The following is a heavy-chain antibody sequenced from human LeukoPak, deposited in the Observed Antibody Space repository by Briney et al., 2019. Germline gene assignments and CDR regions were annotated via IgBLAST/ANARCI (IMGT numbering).Heavy chain of an antibody. D-gene: IGHD3-22*01. CDR2: TSAYNGNT. V-gene: IGHV1-18*01. Sequence: ASVKVSCKASGYPFKSYGITWVRQAPGQGLEWMGWTSAYNGNTNYAQNLQGRVPMTTDTSTSTAYMELRSLRSDDTAVYYCARPYYYDGYFDYWGQGTLVTVSS. CDR1: GYPFKSYG. CDR3: ARPYYYDGYFDY. J-gene: IGHJ4*02.